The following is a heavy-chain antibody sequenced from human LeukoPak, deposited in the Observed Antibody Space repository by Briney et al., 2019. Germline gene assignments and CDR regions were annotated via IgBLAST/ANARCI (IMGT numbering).Heavy chain of an antibody. J-gene: IGHJ6*03. CDR1: GGTFSSYA. Sequence: GASVKVSCKASGGTFSSYAISWVRQAPGQGLEWMGGIIPIFGTANYAQKFQGRVTITTDESTSTAYMELSSLRSEDTAVYYCARRDDYYYYMDVWGKGTTVTVSS. CDR2: IIPIFGTA. CDR3: ARRDDYYYYMDV. V-gene: IGHV1-69*05.